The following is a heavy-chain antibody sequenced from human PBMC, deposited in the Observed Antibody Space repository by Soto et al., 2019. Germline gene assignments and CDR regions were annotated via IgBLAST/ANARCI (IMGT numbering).Heavy chain of an antibody. CDR1: GFTFKSYN. Sequence: GGSLKLSTATSGFTFKSYNMHCVRQAPGEGLEWVAGISYDGTNEYYADSVKGRFTISRDNSKNTLFVQMNSLRAEDTAVYYCGTAGTGYFMDVWGQGTTVTVSS. J-gene: IGHJ6*02. CDR3: GTAGTGYFMDV. V-gene: IGHV3-30-3*01. D-gene: IGHD1-1*01. CDR2: ISYDGTNE.